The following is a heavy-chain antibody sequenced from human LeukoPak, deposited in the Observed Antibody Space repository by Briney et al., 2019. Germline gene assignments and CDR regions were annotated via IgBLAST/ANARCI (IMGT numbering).Heavy chain of an antibody. CDR3: ARHLSGVTGYTYGRGIDY. V-gene: IGHV3-21*01. CDR1: GFTFSSYS. D-gene: IGHD5-18*01. CDR2: ISSGSSHT. Sequence: PGGSLRLSCAASGFTFSSYSMNWVRQAPGKGLQWVSSISSGSSHTYYADSVKGRFTISRDNAKKSLYLQMNSLRAEDTAVYYCARHLSGVTGYTYGRGIDYWGQGTLVTVSS. J-gene: IGHJ4*02.